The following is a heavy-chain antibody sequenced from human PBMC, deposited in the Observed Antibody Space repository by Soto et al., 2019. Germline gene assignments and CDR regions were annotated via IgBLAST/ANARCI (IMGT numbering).Heavy chain of an antibody. Sequence: SVKLTCKDPGNPFTGSYMHWVRQAPGQGLEWMGWINPNSGGTNYAQKFQGRVTLTRDTSISTAYMELSRLRSDDTAVYHCAIPSLYRSGWPKTLFDYWGKGTPV. CDR1: GNPFTGSY. D-gene: IGHD6-19*01. V-gene: IGHV1-2*02. CDR3: AIPSLYRSGWPKTLFDY. CDR2: INPNSGGT. J-gene: IGHJ4*02.